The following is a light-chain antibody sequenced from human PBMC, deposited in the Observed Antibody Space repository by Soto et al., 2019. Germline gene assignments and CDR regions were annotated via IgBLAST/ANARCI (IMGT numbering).Light chain of an antibody. CDR1: QSISRW. J-gene: IGKJ5*01. CDR3: QEYNAYSMT. Sequence: DFRMTQSPSTLSASVGDGVTSSFRASQSISRWLAWYQQKPGRAPKLLIYDVSSLKSGVPSRFSGSGSGTEITLSISSLQPDDFGTYYCQEYNAYSMTFGQGTRLEIK. V-gene: IGKV1-5*01. CDR2: DVS.